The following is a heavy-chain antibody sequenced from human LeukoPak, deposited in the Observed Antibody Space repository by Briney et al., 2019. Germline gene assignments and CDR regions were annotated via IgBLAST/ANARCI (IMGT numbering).Heavy chain of an antibody. J-gene: IGHJ4*02. CDR1: GFAFNKYG. Sequence: SVKVSCKASGFAFNKYGFSWVRQAPGLGLEWMGRIIPTLEVANYAQKFQGRVTITADKSTSTAYMELSSLRPEDTAVYYCARVISGTWLWFWGQGTLVTVSS. CDR2: IIPTLEVA. CDR3: ARVISGTWLWF. V-gene: IGHV1-69*04. D-gene: IGHD1-14*01.